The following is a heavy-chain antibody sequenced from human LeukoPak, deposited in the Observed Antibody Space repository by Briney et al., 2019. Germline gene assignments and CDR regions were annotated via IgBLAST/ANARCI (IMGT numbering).Heavy chain of an antibody. CDR1: GYTFTGYY. Sequence: GASVKVSCKASGYTFTGYYMHWVRQAPGQGLEWMGWINPNSGGTNYAQKFQGRVTMTRDTSISTAYMELSRLRSDDTAVYYCARGIMITFGGVTPRYWGQGTRVTVSS. J-gene: IGHJ4*02. V-gene: IGHV1-2*02. D-gene: IGHD3-16*01. CDR2: INPNSGGT. CDR3: ARGIMITFGGVTPRY.